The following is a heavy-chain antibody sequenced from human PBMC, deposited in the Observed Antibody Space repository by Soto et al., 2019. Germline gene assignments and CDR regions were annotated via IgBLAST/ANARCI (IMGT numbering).Heavy chain of an antibody. CDR3: ARARWEQLLVGGASPTEAGGYYYYCGLDV. CDR2: IKQDGSEK. J-gene: IGHJ6*02. Sequence: EVQLVESGGGLVQPGGSLRLSCAASGFTFGNYYMTWVRQAPGKGLEWVANIKQDGSEKSYVDSVRGRFNISRDNAKNSLHLQINRRRLQGAAVYYCARARWEQLLVGGASPTEAGGYYYYCGLDVWGPGTTVTVSS. D-gene: IGHD6-13*01. CDR1: GFTFGNYY. V-gene: IGHV3-7*05.